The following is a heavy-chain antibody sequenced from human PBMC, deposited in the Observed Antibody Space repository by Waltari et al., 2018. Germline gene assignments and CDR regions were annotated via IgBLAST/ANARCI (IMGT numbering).Heavy chain of an antibody. J-gene: IGHJ5*01. CDR3: ARERNNYGDSDS. Sequence: QVQLQESGPGLVKPSQTLSLTCTVSGVSISSGDYFWTWIRPPPGKGLEWIASIYYSENTYYNPSLKSRLTISIDTSKNQFSLKLRSVAAADTAVYYCARERNNYGDSDSWGQGTLVTVSS. D-gene: IGHD4-17*01. CDR1: GVSISSGDYF. V-gene: IGHV4-30-4*08. CDR2: IYYSENT.